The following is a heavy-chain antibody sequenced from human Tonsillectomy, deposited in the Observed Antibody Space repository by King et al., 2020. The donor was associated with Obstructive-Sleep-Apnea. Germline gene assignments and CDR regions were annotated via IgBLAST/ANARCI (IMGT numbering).Heavy chain of an antibody. CDR2: IYPGDSDT. V-gene: IGHV5-51*01. Sequence: QLVQSGAEVKKPGESLKISCKGSGYSFTSYWIGWVRQMPGKGLEWMGIIYPGDSDTRYSPSFQGQVTISADKSFSTAYLQWSSLKASDTAMYYCARPGTYSGYDSQFDYWGQGTLVTVSS. CDR1: GYSFTSYW. D-gene: IGHD5-12*01. CDR3: ARPGTYSGYDSQFDY. J-gene: IGHJ4*02.